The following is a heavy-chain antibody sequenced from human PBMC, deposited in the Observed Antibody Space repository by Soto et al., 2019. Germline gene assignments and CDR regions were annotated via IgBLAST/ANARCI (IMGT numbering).Heavy chain of an antibody. V-gene: IGHV3-30*06. J-gene: IGHJ4*02. Sequence: QVQLVESGGGVVQPGRSLRLSCVGSGFIFSNYDMHWVRQAPGKGLEWVAFISYDGSDILYADSVKGRFTISRDNSKSTLFLHMNRPTAEDTAIYFCAIVRVADSALDHWGQGTLVTVSS. CDR3: AIVRVADSALDH. CDR2: ISYDGSDI. D-gene: IGHD3-10*02. CDR1: GFIFSNYD.